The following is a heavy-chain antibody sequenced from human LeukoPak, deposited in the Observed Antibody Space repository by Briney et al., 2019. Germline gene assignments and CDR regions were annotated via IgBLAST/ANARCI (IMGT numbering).Heavy chain of an antibody. CDR1: GGSISSYY. D-gene: IGHD6-13*01. J-gene: IGHJ3*02. CDR2: IYTSGST. CDR3: ARDGYSSSWKAFDI. Sequence: SETLSRTCTVSGGSISSYYWSWIRQPAGKGLEWIGRIYTSGSTNYNPSLKSRVTMSVDTSKNQFSLKLSSVTAADTAVYYCARDGYSSSWKAFDIWGQGTMVTVSS. V-gene: IGHV4-4*07.